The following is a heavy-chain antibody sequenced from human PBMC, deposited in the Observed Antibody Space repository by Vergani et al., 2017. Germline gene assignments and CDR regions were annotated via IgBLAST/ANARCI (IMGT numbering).Heavy chain of an antibody. Sequence: QVQLVESGGGVVQPGRSLRLSCAASGFTFSSYGMHWVRQAPGKGLEWVAVIAYDGSNKYYADSVKGRFPISRDNSKNTLYLQMNSLRAEDTAVYYCAKDGTHYDFWSGYYTGYYYYYMDVWGKGTTVTVSS. J-gene: IGHJ6*03. CDR2: IAYDGSNK. V-gene: IGHV3-30*18. D-gene: IGHD3-3*01. CDR3: AKDGTHYDFWSGYYTGYYYYYMDV. CDR1: GFTFSSYG.